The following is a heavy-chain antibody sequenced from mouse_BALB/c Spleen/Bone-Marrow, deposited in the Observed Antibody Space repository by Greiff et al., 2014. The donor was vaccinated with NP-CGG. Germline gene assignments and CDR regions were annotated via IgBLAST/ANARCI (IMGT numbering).Heavy chain of an antibody. Sequence: QVQLKESGAEVVKPGASVKLSCKTSGYTFTNYWIQWVKQRPGQGLGWIGEIFPGTDTSYYNEKFKDKATLTVDTSSSTAYIQLSNLTSEDSAVYFCSRIYDYDEGAWFTYWGQGTLVTVSA. CDR2: IFPGTDTS. J-gene: IGHJ3*01. D-gene: IGHD2-4*01. CDR3: SRIYDYDEGAWFTY. V-gene: IGHV1S132*01. CDR1: GYTFTNYW.